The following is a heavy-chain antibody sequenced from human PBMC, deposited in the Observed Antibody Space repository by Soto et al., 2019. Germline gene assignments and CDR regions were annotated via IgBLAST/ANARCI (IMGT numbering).Heavy chain of an antibody. J-gene: IGHJ4*02. D-gene: IGHD3-3*01. CDR3: ARDIFGGSYDFWH. CDR2: ISSDGST. CDR1: GFTVNNIF. V-gene: IGHV3-66*01. Sequence: EVQVVESGGGLVQPGGSLRLSCAVSGFTVNNIFMTWVRQAPGKGLEWVSVISSDGSTYYADSVKGRFTISRDNSKNPLFLEMRSLGAGDTAVYYCARDIFGGSYDFWHGGQGTLVTVSS.